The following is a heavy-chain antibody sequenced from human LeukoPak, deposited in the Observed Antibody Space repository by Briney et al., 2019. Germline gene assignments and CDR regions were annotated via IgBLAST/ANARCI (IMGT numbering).Heavy chain of an antibody. Sequence: PGGSLRLSCAASGFSFSNYWMSWVRQAPGKGLEWVANIKHDGTEKHYVDSVEGRFTVSRANAKNSVYLQMNSLRVDDTTVYYCARGSRDRTVDYWGKGTLVTVSS. D-gene: IGHD4-11*01. J-gene: IGHJ4*02. CDR3: ARGSRDRTVDY. V-gene: IGHV3-7*01. CDR2: IKHDGTEK. CDR1: GFSFSNYW.